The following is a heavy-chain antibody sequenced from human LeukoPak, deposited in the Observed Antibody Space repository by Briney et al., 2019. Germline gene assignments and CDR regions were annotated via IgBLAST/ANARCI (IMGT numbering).Heavy chain of an antibody. CDR1: GFTFSSYA. V-gene: IGHV3-30*01. J-gene: IGHJ4*02. CDR3: AREWGLEDIVVVPAAIGRPFDY. Sequence: GGSLRLSCAASGFTFSSYAMHWVRQAPGKGLGWVAVISYDGSNKYYADSVKGRFTISRDNSKNTLYLQMNSLRAEDTAVYYCAREWGLEDIVVVPAAIGRPFDYWGQGTLVTVSS. CDR2: ISYDGSNK. D-gene: IGHD2-2*02.